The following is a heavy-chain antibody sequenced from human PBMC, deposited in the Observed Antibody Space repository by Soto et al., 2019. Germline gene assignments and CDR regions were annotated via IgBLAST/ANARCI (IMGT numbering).Heavy chain of an antibody. CDR1: GDSISAYS. J-gene: IGHJ4*02. V-gene: IGHV4-59*01. CDR2: IHYNGNT. D-gene: IGHD5-12*01. Sequence: TSETLSLTSTVSGDSISAYSWSWVRQPPGKGLEWIGNIHYNGNTKYNPSLKSRVSMSVDTSKNQFSLRLISVTAADTAKYFCAREGNLGRWLQPLDFWGQGTLVTVSS. CDR3: AREGNLGRWLQPLDF.